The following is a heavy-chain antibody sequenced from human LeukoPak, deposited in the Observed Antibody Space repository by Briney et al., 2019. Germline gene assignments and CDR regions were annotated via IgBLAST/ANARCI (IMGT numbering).Heavy chain of an antibody. CDR3: ARDTAHSSWSIYYYYGMDV. CDR2: ISYDGTNK. D-gene: IGHD6-13*01. CDR1: GFTFSDYA. Sequence: PGGSLRLSCAASGFTFSDYAMHWVRQAPGKGLEWVALISYDGTNKNYTDSMKGRFTISRDNSKNTQYLQMSSLRAEDTALYYCARDTAHSSWSIYYYYGMDVWGQGTTVTVSS. J-gene: IGHJ6*02. V-gene: IGHV3-30-3*01.